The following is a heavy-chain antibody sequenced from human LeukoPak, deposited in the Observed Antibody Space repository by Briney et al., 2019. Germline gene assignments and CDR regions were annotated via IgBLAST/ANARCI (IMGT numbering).Heavy chain of an antibody. Sequence: ASVKVSCKASGYTFTNYGISWVRQAPGQGLEWVGWIRAYNGNTNYAQKFQGRVTMTTDTSTSTAYMELRSLRSDDTAVYYCARDRDYGDYNTQDLFVYWGQGTLVTVSS. D-gene: IGHD4-17*01. CDR1: GYTFTNYG. J-gene: IGHJ4*02. CDR2: IRAYNGNT. CDR3: ARDRDYGDYNTQDLFVY. V-gene: IGHV1-18*01.